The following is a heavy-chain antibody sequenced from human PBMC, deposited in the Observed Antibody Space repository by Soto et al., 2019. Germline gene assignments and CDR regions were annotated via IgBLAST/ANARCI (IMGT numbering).Heavy chain of an antibody. CDR3: AREETAWPLAYGLDV. J-gene: IGHJ6*02. V-gene: IGHV3-21*01. D-gene: IGHD2-21*02. CDR2: IGTRGDI. CDR1: GSTVSSNY. Sequence: PGGSLRLSCAASGSTVSSNYMSWVRQAPGKGLEWVSSIGTRGDIYYADSVKGRFTISRDNAKNSLSLQMNSLRAEDTGVYYCAREETAWPLAYGLDVWGQGTTVTVSS.